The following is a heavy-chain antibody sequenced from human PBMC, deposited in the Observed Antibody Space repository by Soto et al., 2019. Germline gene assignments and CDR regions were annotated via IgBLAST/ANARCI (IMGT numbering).Heavy chain of an antibody. V-gene: IGHV3-33*01. J-gene: IGHJ6*02. CDR3: ARDGQSLAPYALDV. CDR2: IWYDGSNK. CDR1: GFTFSGHA. Sequence: QVQVVESGGGVVQPGRSLRLSCTVSGFTFSGHAMHWIRQAPGKGLEWVAQIWYDGSNKYYADSVKGRFTISRDNSKNILYVQMDSLRVDDTAVYYSARDGQSLAPYALDVWGQGTSVTVSS. D-gene: IGHD6-19*01.